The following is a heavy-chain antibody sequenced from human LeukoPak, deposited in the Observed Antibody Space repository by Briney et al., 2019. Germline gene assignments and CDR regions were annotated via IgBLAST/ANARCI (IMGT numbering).Heavy chain of an antibody. CDR2: ISYDGSNK. CDR1: GFTFSSYA. Sequence: GGSLRLSCAASGFTFSSYAMSWVRQAPGKGLEWVAVISYDGSNKYYADSVKGRFTISRDNSKNTLYLQMNSLRAEDTAVYYCAKPLTGVSSDYFDYWGQGTLVTVSS. CDR3: AKPLTGVSSDYFDY. J-gene: IGHJ4*02. D-gene: IGHD7-27*01. V-gene: IGHV3-30*18.